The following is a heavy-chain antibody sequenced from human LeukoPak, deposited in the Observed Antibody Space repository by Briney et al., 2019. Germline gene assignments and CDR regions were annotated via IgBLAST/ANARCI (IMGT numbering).Heavy chain of an antibody. CDR2: IYYSGST. V-gene: IGHV4-38-2*02. Sequence: SETLSLTCTVSGYSISSGYYWGWIRQPPGKGLEWIGSIYYSGSTYYNPSLKSRVTISVDTSKNQFSLKLSSVTAADTAVYYCARVSIVVVVAANPQYYYYYYMDVWGKGTTVTVSS. J-gene: IGHJ6*03. D-gene: IGHD2-15*01. CDR3: ARVSIVVVVAANPQYYYYYYMDV. CDR1: GYSISSGYY.